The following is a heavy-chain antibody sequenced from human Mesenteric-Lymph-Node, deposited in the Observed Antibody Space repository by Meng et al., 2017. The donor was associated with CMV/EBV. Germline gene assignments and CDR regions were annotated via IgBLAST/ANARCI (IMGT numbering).Heavy chain of an antibody. V-gene: IGHV4-31*03. J-gene: IGHJ4*02. CDR2: IYYSGNT. Sequence: CSGSGASISSGGHYWIWVRQHPGKGLEWIGYIYYSGNTHYNPSLKSRVTISVDTSKNQFSLELSSVTAADTAVYYCARGGYGDFYFDYWGQGTLVTVSS. CDR3: ARGGYGDFYFDY. CDR1: GASISSGGHY. D-gene: IGHD4-17*01.